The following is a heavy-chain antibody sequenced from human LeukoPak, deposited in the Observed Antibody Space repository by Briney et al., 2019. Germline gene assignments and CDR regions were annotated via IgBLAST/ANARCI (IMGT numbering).Heavy chain of an antibody. Sequence: SETLSLTCAVSGASISDNNWWNWVRQSPGKGPEWIGEIYLNGMTNYNPSLKSRVIISRDESTNQFSLTLISVTAADTAVYYCARVASSVGNSLSYMDVWGKGTTVTV. CDR3: ARVASSVGNSLSYMDV. J-gene: IGHJ6*03. CDR1: GASISDNNW. V-gene: IGHV4-4*02. CDR2: IYLNGMT. D-gene: IGHD2-21*01.